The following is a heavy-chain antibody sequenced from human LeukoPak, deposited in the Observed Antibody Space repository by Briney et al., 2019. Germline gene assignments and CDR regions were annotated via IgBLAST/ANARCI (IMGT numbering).Heavy chain of an antibody. CDR3: AKGRVSSSTWYSTYYYYFYMDL. V-gene: IGHV4-59*01. J-gene: IGHJ6*03. D-gene: IGHD6-13*01. CDR1: DDSITMYY. Sequence: SETLSLTCSVSDDSITMYYWTWIRQPPGKGLEWIGYVDHTGSTNFNPSLNGRVSISRDTTKNLFSLRLRSVAAADTAVYFCAKGRVSSSTWYSTYYYYFYMDLWGKGTTVTVSS. CDR2: VDHTGST.